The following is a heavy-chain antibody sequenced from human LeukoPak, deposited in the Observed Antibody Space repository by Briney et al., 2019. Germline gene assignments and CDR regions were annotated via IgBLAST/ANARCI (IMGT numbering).Heavy chain of an antibody. D-gene: IGHD3-10*01. Sequence: ETLSLTCTVSGGSIGTYYWSWVRQAPGKGLEWVSAISGSGGSTYYADSVKGRFTISRDNSKNTLYLQMNSLRAEDTAVYYCASLDSGNGMDVWGQGTTVTVSS. CDR2: ISGSGGST. V-gene: IGHV3-23*01. CDR3: ASLDSGNGMDV. CDR1: GGSIGTYY. J-gene: IGHJ6*02.